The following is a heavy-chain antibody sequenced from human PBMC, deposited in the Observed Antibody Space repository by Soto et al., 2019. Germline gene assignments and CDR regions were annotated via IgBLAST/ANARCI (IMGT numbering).Heavy chain of an antibody. CDR2: IYSGGSI. D-gene: IGHD1-1*01. CDR1: GFSVSNHY. V-gene: IGHV3-53*01. CDR3: ARYNY. J-gene: IGHJ4*02. Sequence: EVQLVESGGGLIQPGGSLRLSCAVSGFSVSNHYMTWVRQAPGQGLEWVSVIYSGGSISYADSVKGRFTISRDNSKNTLYLQMNSLRVDDKAVYYCARYNYWGQGTLVTVSS.